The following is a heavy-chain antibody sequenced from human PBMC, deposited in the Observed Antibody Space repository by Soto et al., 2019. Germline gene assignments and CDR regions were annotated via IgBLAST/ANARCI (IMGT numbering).Heavy chain of an antibody. D-gene: IGHD6-13*01. CDR2: IYYSGST. CDR3: ARGRRDSSSWYGP. V-gene: IGHV4-59*01. Sequence: SGTLSLTCTASGGSISSYYWSWIRQPPGKGLEWIGYIYYSGSTNYNPSLKSRVTISVDTSKNQFSLKLSSVTAADTAVYYCARGRRDSSSWYGPWGQGTLVTVSS. CDR1: GGSISSYY. J-gene: IGHJ5*02.